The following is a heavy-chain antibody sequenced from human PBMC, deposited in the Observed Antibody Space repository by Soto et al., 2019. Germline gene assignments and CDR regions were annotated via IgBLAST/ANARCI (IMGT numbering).Heavy chain of an antibody. CDR1: GYRFTSYW. CDR2: IHPGDSDT. Sequence: PGESLKISCEGSGYRFTSYWIGWVRQMPGKGLEWMGIIHPGDSDTRYSPSFQGQVTISVDKSISTAYLQWSSLKASDTAMYYCATLKRGPYYFAYWGQGTRVTVSS. D-gene: IGHD3-16*01. J-gene: IGHJ4*02. V-gene: IGHV5-51*01. CDR3: ATLKRGPYYFAY.